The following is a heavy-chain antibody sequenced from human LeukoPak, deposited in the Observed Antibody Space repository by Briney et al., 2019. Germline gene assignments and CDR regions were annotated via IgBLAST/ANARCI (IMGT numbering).Heavy chain of an antibody. CDR1: GGSFSGYY. CDR3: ARGLAYCSSTSCRAGYGY. Sequence: SETLSLTCAVYGGSFSGYYWSWICQPPGKGLEWIGEINHSGSTNYNPSLKSRVTISVDTSKNQFSLKLSSVTAADTAVYYCARGLAYCSSTSCRAGYGYWGQGTLVTVSS. V-gene: IGHV4-34*01. CDR2: INHSGST. D-gene: IGHD2-2*01. J-gene: IGHJ4*02.